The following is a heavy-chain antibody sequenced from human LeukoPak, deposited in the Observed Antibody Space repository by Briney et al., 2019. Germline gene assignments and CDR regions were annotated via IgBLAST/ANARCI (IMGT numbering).Heavy chain of an antibody. CDR2: IIPIFGTA. CDR1: GGTVSSYA. Sequence: SVKVSCKASGGTVSSYAISWVRQAPGQGLEWMGGIIPIFGTANYAQKFQGRVTITADESTSTAYMELSSLRYEDTAVYYCARVRGYSSGWYERFGMDVWGQGTTVTVSS. CDR3: ARVRGYSSGWYERFGMDV. J-gene: IGHJ6*02. D-gene: IGHD6-19*01. V-gene: IGHV1-69*13.